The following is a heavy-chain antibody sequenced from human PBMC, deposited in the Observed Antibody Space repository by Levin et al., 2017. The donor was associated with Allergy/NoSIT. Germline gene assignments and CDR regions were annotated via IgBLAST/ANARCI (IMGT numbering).Heavy chain of an antibody. CDR1: GFTFSGSA. CDR3: TRARSNQWFPFGY. D-gene: IGHD3-22*01. J-gene: IGHJ4*02. V-gene: IGHV3-73*01. Sequence: PSGGSLRLSCAASGFTFSGSAMHWVRQASGKGLEWVGRIRSKANSYATAYAASVKGRFTISRDDSKNTAYLQMNSLKTEDTAVYYCTRARSNQWFPFGYWGQGTLVTVSS. CDR2: IRSKANSYAT.